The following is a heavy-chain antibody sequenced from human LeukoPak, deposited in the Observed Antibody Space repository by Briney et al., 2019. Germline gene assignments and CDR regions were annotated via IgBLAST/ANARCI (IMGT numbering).Heavy chain of an antibody. Sequence: ASVKVSCKASGGTFSSYAISWVRQAPGQGLEWMGGIIPIFGTANYAQKFQGRVTITADKSTSTAYMELSSLRSEDTAVYYCARALLRAGYYYYYMDVWGKGTTVTVSS. J-gene: IGHJ6*03. CDR2: IIPIFGTA. CDR1: GGTFSSYA. CDR3: ARALLRAGYYYYYMDV. D-gene: IGHD1-26*01. V-gene: IGHV1-69*06.